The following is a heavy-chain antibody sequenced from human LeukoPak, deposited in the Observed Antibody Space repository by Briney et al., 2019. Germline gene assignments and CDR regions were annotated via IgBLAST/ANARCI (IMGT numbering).Heavy chain of an antibody. J-gene: IGHJ4*02. D-gene: IGHD5-24*01. V-gene: IGHV3-30-3*01. Sequence: GGSLRLSCAASGFTFSSYAMHWVRQAPGKGLEWVAVISHDGSNKYYADSVKGRFTISRDNSKNTLYLQMNSLRAEDTAVYYCASLDGYNPWFDYWGQGTLVTVSS. CDR3: ASLDGYNPWFDY. CDR1: GFTFSSYA. CDR2: ISHDGSNK.